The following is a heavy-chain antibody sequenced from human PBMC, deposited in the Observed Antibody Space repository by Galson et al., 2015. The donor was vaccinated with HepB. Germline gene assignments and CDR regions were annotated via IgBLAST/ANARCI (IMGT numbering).Heavy chain of an antibody. D-gene: IGHD3-10*01. CDR3: ARGLRDGTSGMFYFDS. Sequence: ETLSLTCAVYAGSFSNYYWTWIRQAPEKGLEWIGEMHHSGSSNYSPSLISRVTISLDTSKNQFSLNLNSVTAADTAVYYCARGLRDGTSGMFYFDSWGQGTPVTVSS. V-gene: IGHV4-34*01. CDR1: AGSFSNYY. J-gene: IGHJ4*02. CDR2: MHHSGSS.